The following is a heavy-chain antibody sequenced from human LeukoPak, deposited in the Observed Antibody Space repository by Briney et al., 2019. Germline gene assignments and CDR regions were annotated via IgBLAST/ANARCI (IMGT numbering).Heavy chain of an antibody. CDR2: IIPIFGTA. V-gene: IGHV1-69*13. J-gene: IGHJ3*02. CDR3: ARGWELYGDAFDI. CDR1: GGTSSSYA. D-gene: IGHD1-26*01. Sequence: SVKVSCKASGGTSSSYAISWVRQAPGQGLEWMGGIIPIFGTANYAQKFQGRVTITADESTSTAYMELSSLRSGDTAVYYCARGWELYGDAFDIWGQGTMVTVSS.